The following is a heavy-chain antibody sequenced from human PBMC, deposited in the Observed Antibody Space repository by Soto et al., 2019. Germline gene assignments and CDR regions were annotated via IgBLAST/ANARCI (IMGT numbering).Heavy chain of an antibody. CDR3: ARGLDY. CDR1: GFTFSSYG. J-gene: IGHJ4*02. V-gene: IGHV3-30*03. Sequence: GGSLRLSCAASGFTFSSYGMHWVRQAPGKGLEWVAVISYDGSNKYYADSVKGRFTISRDNSKNTLYLQMNSLRAEDTAVYYCARGLDYWGQGTLVTVSS. CDR2: ISYDGSNK.